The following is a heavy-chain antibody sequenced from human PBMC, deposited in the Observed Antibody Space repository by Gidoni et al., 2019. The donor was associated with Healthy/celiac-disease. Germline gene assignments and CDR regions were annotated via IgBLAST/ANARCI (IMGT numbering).Heavy chain of an antibody. CDR1: GVTFRRER. Sequence: EVQRVETGGGGGKPGGSRRRSWAACGVTFRRERRTWVRQAPGKGREWVSSISSRSRYLFSADSVKGRFPISRDTAKTSLYLHMNRLRAEDTAVSYCASVPTPVTGLYYFYYGMDVWGQGTTVTVSS. CDR2: ISSRSRYL. CDR3: ASVPTPVTGLYYFYYGMDV. D-gene: IGHD4-17*01. V-gene: IGHV3-21*01. J-gene: IGHJ6*02.